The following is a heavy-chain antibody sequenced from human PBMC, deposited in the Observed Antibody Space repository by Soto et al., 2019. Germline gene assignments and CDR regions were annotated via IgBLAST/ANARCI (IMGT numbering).Heavy chain of an antibody. CDR3: VRGGYVHAFDY. J-gene: IGHJ4*02. CDR2: IYYSGNT. Sequence: TSETLSLTCTVSGGSISYYYWGWIRQPPGKGLEWIGSIYYSGNTHYNPSLKSRVTISVDTSMNQFFLNLDSVTAVDSAVYYCVRGGYVHAFDYWGQGALVTVSS. D-gene: IGHD5-12*01. CDR1: GGSISYYY. V-gene: IGHV4-59*01.